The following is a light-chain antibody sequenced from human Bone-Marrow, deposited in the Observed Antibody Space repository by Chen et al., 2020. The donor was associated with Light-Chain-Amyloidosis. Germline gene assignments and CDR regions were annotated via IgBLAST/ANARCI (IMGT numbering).Light chain of an antibody. CDR3: QQYGRSSWT. CDR1: TSVRSSY. J-gene: IGKJ1*01. CDR2: GAS. V-gene: IGKV3-20*01. Sequence: EIVLTQSPGTLSLSPGERATLSCRASTSVRSSYLAWYQQKPGQAPRLLIYGASSRATGIPDRCSGSGSGTDFTLTISRLEPEDFAVYYCQQYGRSSWTFGQGTKVEIK.